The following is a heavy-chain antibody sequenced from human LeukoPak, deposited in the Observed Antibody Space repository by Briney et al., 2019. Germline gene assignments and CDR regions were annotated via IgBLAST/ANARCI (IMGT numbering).Heavy chain of an antibody. D-gene: IGHD2/OR15-2a*01. J-gene: IGHJ5*02. CDR1: GGSISSSSYF. Sequence: PSETLSLTCTVSGGSISSSSYFWGWIRQPPGKGLEWIGSIYYSGSTYYNPSLKSRVTLSVDTSKNQFSLKLSSVTAADTAVYYCARDQANFYPTVGWFDPWGQGTLVTVSS. V-gene: IGHV4-39*07. CDR2: IYYSGST. CDR3: ARDQANFYPTVGWFDP.